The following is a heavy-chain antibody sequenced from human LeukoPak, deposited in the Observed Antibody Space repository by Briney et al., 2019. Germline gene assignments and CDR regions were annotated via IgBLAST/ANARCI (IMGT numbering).Heavy chain of an antibody. V-gene: IGHV4-28*01. CDR1: GYSISSSNW. J-gene: IGHJ5*02. D-gene: IGHD3-22*01. CDR2: INHSGST. CDR3: ARRRVTMIVVVSNWFDP. Sequence: SDTLSLTCAVSGYSISSSNWWGWIRQPPGKGLEWIGEINHSGSTNYNPSLKSRVTISVDTSKNQFSLKLSSVTAADTAVYYCARRRVTMIVVVSNWFDPWGQGTLVTVSS.